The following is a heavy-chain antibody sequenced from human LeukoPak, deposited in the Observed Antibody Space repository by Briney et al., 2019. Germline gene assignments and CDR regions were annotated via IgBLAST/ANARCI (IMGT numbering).Heavy chain of an antibody. CDR1: GGTFSSYA. Sequence: ASVKVSCKASGGTFSSYAISWVRQAPGQGLEWMGRIIPILGIANYAQKFQGRVTITADNSTSTAYMELSSLRSEDTAVYYCAIHCSGGSCPFDYWGQGTLVTVSS. D-gene: IGHD2-15*01. CDR3: AIHCSGGSCPFDY. CDR2: IIPILGIA. J-gene: IGHJ4*02. V-gene: IGHV1-69*04.